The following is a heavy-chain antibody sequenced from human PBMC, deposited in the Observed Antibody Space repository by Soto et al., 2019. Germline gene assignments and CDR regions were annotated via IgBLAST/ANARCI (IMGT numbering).Heavy chain of an antibody. V-gene: IGHV1-69*04. CDR1: GGTFSSYT. J-gene: IGHJ6*03. Sequence: SVKVSCKASGGTFSSYTISWVRQAPGQGLEWMGRIIPILGIANYAQKFQGRVTITADKSTSTAYMELSSLRSEDTAVYYCARDLLFGSTSYYYYYMDVWGKGTTVTV. CDR2: IIPILGIA. CDR3: ARDLLFGSTSYYYYYMDV. D-gene: IGHD2-2*01.